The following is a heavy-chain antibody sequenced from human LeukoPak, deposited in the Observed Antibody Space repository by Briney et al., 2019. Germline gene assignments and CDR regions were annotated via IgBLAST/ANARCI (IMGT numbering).Heavy chain of an antibody. J-gene: IGHJ4*02. D-gene: IGHD3-3*01. Sequence: GGSPRLSCAASGFTFSSYSMNWVRQAPGKGLEWVSYISSSSSTIYYADSVKGRFTISRDNAKNSLYLQMNSLRDEDAAVYYCARALIGYDFWSGVDYWGQGTLVTVSS. CDR1: GFTFSSYS. CDR2: ISSSSSTI. V-gene: IGHV3-48*02. CDR3: ARALIGYDFWSGVDY.